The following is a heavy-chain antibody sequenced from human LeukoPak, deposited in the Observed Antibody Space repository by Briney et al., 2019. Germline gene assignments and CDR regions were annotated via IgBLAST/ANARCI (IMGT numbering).Heavy chain of an antibody. V-gene: IGHV1-2*02. Sequence: ASVKVSFKASGYTFTGYYMHWVRQAPGQGLEWMGWINPNSGGTNYAQKFQGRVTMIRDTSISTAYMELSSLRSDDTAVYYCARDLEGYCSGGTCYFDYWGQGTLVTVSS. CDR3: ARDLEGYCSGGTCYFDY. CDR1: GYTFTGYY. D-gene: IGHD2-15*01. J-gene: IGHJ4*02. CDR2: INPNSGGT.